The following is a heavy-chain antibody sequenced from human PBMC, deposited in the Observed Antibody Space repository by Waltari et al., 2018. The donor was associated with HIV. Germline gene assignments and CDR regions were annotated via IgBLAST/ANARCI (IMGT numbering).Heavy chain of an antibody. Sequence: QVQLQESGPGLVKPSQTLSLTCTVSGGSIPSGSYYWIWIRQPAGKGLEWIGRVYISGSANSNPSLRSRVTMSLATSKNQFSLKLSSVTAADTAGYYCARGLDILTGYYHWFSDLWGRGTLVTVSS. CDR2: VYISGSA. D-gene: IGHD3-9*01. CDR3: ARGLDILTGYYHWFSDL. CDR1: GGSIPSGSYY. J-gene: IGHJ2*01. V-gene: IGHV4-61*02.